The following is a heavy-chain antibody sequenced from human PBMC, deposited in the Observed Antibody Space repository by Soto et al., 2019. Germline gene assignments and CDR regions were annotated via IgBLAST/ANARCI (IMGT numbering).Heavy chain of an antibody. D-gene: IGHD2-15*01. CDR1: GFTFSSYS. CDR3: ASVGYCSGGSCYPPPENYYYYYMDV. J-gene: IGHJ6*03. CDR2: ISSSSSYI. V-gene: IGHV3-21*01. Sequence: GGSLRLSCAASGFTFSSYSMNWVRQAPGKGLEWVSSISSSSSYIYYADSVKGRFTISRDNAKNSLYLQMNSLRAEDTAVYYCASVGYCSGGSCYPPPENYYYYYMDVWGKGTTVTVSS.